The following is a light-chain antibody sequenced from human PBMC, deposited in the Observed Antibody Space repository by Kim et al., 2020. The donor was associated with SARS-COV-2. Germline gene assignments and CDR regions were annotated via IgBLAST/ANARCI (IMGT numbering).Light chain of an antibody. CDR3: QQYLSTRT. CDR2: WAS. CDR1: QSLLYSSNNKNY. Sequence: IVMTQSPDSLAVSLGERATINCRSSQSLLYSSNNKNYLAWYQQKPGQPPKLLIYWASTRESGVPDRFSGSGSGTDFTLTISSLQAEDVAVYYCQQYLSTRTFGQGTKVDIK. V-gene: IGKV4-1*01. J-gene: IGKJ1*01.